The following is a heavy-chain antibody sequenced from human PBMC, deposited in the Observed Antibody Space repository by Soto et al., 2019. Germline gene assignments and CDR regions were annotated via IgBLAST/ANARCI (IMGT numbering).Heavy chain of an antibody. CDR2: ISYDGSNK. V-gene: IGHV3-30-3*01. CDR3: ARGSGWRKYYFDY. CDR1: GFTFSSYA. Sequence: QVQLVESGGGVVQPGRSLRLSCEASGFTFSSYAMHWVRQAPGKGLEWVAVISYDGSNKYYADSVKGRFTISRDNSKNTLYLQMNSLRAEDTAVYYCARGSGWRKYYFDYWGQGTLVTVSS. D-gene: IGHD6-19*01. J-gene: IGHJ4*02.